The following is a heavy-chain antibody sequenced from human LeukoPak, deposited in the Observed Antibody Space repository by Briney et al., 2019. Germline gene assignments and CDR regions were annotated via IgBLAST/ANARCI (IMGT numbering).Heavy chain of an antibody. V-gene: IGHV1-69*05. CDR3: ARGPIGYYDSSGYFYEYFQH. D-gene: IGHD3-22*01. CDR1: GGTFSSYA. J-gene: IGHJ1*01. CDR2: IIPSSGTA. Sequence: ASVKVSCKASGGTFSSYAISWVRQAPGQGLEWMGGIIPSSGTASYAQKSQGRVTITTDESTSTSYMELSSLRSEDTAVYYCARGPIGYYDSSGYFYEYFQHWGQGTLVTVSS.